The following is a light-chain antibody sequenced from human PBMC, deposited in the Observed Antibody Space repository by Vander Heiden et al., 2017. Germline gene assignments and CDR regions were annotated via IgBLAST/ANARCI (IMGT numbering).Light chain of an antibody. CDR2: GAS. CDR3: QQYGSSPLT. CDR1: QSVTSSD. J-gene: IGKJ4*01. V-gene: IGKV3-20*01. Sequence: LTHSPRTLPLSPGERTTTTCRASQSVTSSDLAWYQQKPGQAPRPLIYGASRRATGIPDRFSGSGSGTDFTLTISRLEPEDFAVYYCQQYGSSPLTFGGGTKLEIK.